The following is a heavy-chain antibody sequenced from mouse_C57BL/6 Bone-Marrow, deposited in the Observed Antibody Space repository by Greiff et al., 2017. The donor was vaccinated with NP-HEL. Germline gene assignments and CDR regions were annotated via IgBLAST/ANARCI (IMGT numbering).Heavy chain of an antibody. V-gene: IGHV3-8*01. J-gene: IGHJ4*01. D-gene: IGHD1-1*01. CDR2: ISYSGST. Sequence: EVKLQESGPGLAKPSQTLSLTCSVTGYSITSDYWNWIRKFPGIKLEYMGYISYSGSTYYNPSLKSRISITRDTSKNQYYLQLNSVTTEDTATYYCARCAFTTVVAPYAMDYWGQGTSVTVSS. CDR3: ARCAFTTVVAPYAMDY. CDR1: GYSITSDY.